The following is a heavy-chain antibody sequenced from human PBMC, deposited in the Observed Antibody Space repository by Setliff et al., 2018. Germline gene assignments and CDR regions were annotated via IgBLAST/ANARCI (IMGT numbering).Heavy chain of an antibody. D-gene: IGHD3-16*01. CDR3: RLWSHNYHDDY. J-gene: IGHJ4*02. V-gene: IGHV4-61*02. Sequence: PSETLSLTCAVSGGSLNSGSYYWSWIRQSTERGLEWLGRLHTSGSTSYSPSLKSRLTMSVDTSKNQFSLQLTSVTAADTAVYYCRLWSHNYHDDYWGQGTLVTVSS. CDR2: LHTSGST. CDR1: GGSLNSGSYY.